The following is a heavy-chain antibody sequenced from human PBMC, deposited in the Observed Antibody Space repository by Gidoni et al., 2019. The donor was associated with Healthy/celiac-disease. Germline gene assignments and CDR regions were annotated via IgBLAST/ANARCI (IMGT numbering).Heavy chain of an antibody. V-gene: IGHV3-30*01. CDR3: ARDGRVYYYDSSGYYAFFDY. CDR1: GFTFSRYA. Sequence: QVQLVESGGGVVQPGRSLRLSCAASGFTFSRYAMHWVRQAPGKGLEWVAVISYDGSNKYYADAVKGRFTISRDNSKNTLYLQMNSLRAEDTAVYYCARDGRVYYYDSSGYYAFFDYWGQGTLVTVSS. CDR2: ISYDGSNK. J-gene: IGHJ4*02. D-gene: IGHD3-22*01.